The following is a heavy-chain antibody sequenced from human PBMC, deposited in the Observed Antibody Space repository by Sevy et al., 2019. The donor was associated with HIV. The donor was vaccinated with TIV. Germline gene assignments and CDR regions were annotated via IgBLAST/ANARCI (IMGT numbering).Heavy chain of an antibody. V-gene: IGHV4-61*01. CDR3: ARVSRGYSYGHFDY. CDR1: GGSVSSGSYY. Sequence: SETLSLTCTVSGGSVSSGSYYWSWIRQPPGKGLEWIGYIYYSGSTNYNPCLKSRVTISVDTSKNQFSLKLSSVTGADTAVYYCARVSRGYSYGHFDYWGQGTLVTVSS. D-gene: IGHD5-18*01. J-gene: IGHJ4*02. CDR2: IYYSGST.